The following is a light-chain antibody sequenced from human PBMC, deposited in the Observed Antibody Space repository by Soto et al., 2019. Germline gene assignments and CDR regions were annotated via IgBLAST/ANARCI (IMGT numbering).Light chain of an antibody. Sequence: QQPSIYCRSNQILVHSDGIAYFSWFQQRPGRSPRRLIYKVSNRDSGVPARFSGSGSGTHSALKCGMVKAEDVGVRSWRQAAQLPITFREGTRLEI. CDR1: QILVHSDGIAY. J-gene: IGKJ5*01. CDR2: KVS. V-gene: IGKV2-30*02. CDR3: RQAAQLPIT.